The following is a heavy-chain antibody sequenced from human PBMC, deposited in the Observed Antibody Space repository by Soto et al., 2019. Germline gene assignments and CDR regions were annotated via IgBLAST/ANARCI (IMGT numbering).Heavy chain of an antibody. CDR2: IYYSGST. CDR3: ARGGQMDHWFDP. CDR1: GGSISSGGYY. D-gene: IGHD2-8*01. Sequence: QVQLQESGPGLVKPSQTLSLTCTVSGGSISSGGYYWSWIRQHPGKGLEWIGYIYYSGSTYYNPSPKRRGTMSVDTSKNPFSLKLSSGTAADTGVYYCARGGQMDHWFDPWGQGTLVTVSS. V-gene: IGHV4-31*03. J-gene: IGHJ5*02.